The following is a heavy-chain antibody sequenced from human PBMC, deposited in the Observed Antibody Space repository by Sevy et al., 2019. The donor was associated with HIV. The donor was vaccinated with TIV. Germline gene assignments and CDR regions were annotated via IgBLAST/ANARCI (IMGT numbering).Heavy chain of an antibody. CDR1: GYTFTSYG. J-gene: IGHJ6*02. CDR3: ARDGQVYSSWSGDYYYNGMDV. CDR2: ISAYNSKT. D-gene: IGHD6-6*01. Sequence: ASVKVSCKASGYTFTSYGITWVRQAPGQGLEWMGWISAYNSKTNFAQKFQDKFTMTTDTSTSTAYLELRSLSSDDTAVYYGARDGQVYSSWSGDYYYNGMDVWGQGTTVTVSS. V-gene: IGHV1-18*04.